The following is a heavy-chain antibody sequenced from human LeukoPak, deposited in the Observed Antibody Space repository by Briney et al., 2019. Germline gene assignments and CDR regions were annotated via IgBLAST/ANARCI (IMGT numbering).Heavy chain of an antibody. V-gene: IGHV3-53*05. CDR2: VYGGGST. Sequence: GASLRLSCAASGFSVSNTYMSWVRQAPGKGLEWVAAVYGGGSTHYVDSVKGRFTISRDTSENTLYLQLNSLRPEDTAVYFCARAPSVDFWTGYYDSWGQGTLVFVSS. J-gene: IGHJ5*02. D-gene: IGHD3/OR15-3a*01. CDR3: ARAPSVDFWTGYYDS. CDR1: GFSVSNTY.